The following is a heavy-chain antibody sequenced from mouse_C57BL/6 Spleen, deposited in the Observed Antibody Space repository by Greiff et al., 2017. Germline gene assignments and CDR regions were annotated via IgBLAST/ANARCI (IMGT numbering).Heavy chain of an antibody. CDR1: GFTFSSYA. CDR2: ISSGGDYI. J-gene: IGHJ4*01. D-gene: IGHD1-1*01. Sequence: EVKLMESGEGLVKPGGSLKLSCAASGFTFSSYAMSWVRQTPEKRLEWVAYISSGGDYIHYADTVKGRFTISRDNARNTLYLQMSSLKSEDTAMYYCTRVHGSSFYYAMDYWGQGTSVTVSS. V-gene: IGHV5-9-1*02. CDR3: TRVHGSSFYYAMDY.